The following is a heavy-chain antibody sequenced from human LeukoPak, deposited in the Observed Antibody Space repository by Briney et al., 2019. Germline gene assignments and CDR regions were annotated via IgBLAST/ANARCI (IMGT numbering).Heavy chain of an antibody. CDR3: AKEGGGRWLPYYMDV. J-gene: IGHJ6*03. CDR2: IWYDGSNK. Sequence: GGSLRLSCAASGFTFSTYTMHWVRQAPGKGLEWVAVIWYDGSNKYYADSVKGRFTISRDNSKNTLYLQMNSLRAEDTAVYYCAKEGGGRWLPYYMDVWGKGTTVTVSS. D-gene: IGHD5-24*01. CDR1: GFTFSTYT. V-gene: IGHV3-33*06.